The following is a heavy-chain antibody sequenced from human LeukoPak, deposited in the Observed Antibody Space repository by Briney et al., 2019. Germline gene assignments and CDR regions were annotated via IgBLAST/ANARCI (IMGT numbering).Heavy chain of an antibody. CDR1: GFTFSSYE. Sequence: GGSLRLSCAASGFTFSSYEMNWVRQAPGKGLEWVSYISSSGSTIYYADSVKGRFTISRDNAKNSLYLQMNSLRAEDTAVYYCAVATIKDYFDYWGQGTLVTVSS. CDR3: AVATIKDYFDY. V-gene: IGHV3-48*03. D-gene: IGHD5-24*01. J-gene: IGHJ4*02. CDR2: ISSSGSTI.